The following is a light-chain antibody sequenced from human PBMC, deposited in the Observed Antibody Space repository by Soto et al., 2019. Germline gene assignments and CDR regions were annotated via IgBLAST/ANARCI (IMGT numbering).Light chain of an antibody. Sequence: DIQMTQSPSTLSASVGDRVTITCRASQSISPWLAWYQQKPGKAPKLLIYKASSLESGVPSRFSGSGSGTEFTLTISSLQPDDFATYSCQQYNSYSRTFGQGTKVQIK. CDR3: QQYNSYSRT. J-gene: IGKJ1*01. V-gene: IGKV1-5*03. CDR1: QSISPW. CDR2: KAS.